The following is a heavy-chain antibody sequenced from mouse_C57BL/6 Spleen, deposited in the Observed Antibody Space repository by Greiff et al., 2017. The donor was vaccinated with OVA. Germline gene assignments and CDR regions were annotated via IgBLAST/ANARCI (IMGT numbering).Heavy chain of an antibody. CDR1: GYTFTSYW. D-gene: IGHD1-1*01. Sequence: VQLQQPGAELVRPGSSVKLSCKASGYTFTSYWMHWVKQRPIQGLEWIGNIDPSDSETHYNQKFKDKATLTVDKSSSTAYMQLSSLTSEDSAVYDCARWYYGPYAMDYWGQGTSVTVSS. CDR3: ARWYYGPYAMDY. CDR2: IDPSDSET. J-gene: IGHJ4*01. V-gene: IGHV1-52*01.